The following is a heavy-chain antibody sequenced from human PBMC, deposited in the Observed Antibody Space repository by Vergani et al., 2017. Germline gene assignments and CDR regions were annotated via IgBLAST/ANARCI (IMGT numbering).Heavy chain of an antibody. D-gene: IGHD3-9*01. Sequence: QVQLVESGGGVVQPGGSLRLSCAASGFTFGSYGMHWVRQAPGKGLEWVAFIRYDGSNKYYADSVKGRFTISRDNSKNTLYLQMNSLRAEDTAVYYCAKPYRYFDWLSPFDYWGQGTLVTVSS. CDR3: AKPYRYFDWLSPFDY. CDR2: IRYDGSNK. CDR1: GFTFGSYG. J-gene: IGHJ4*02. V-gene: IGHV3-30*02.